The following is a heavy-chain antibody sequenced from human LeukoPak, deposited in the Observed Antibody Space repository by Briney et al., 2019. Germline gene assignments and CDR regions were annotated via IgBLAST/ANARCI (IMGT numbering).Heavy chain of an antibody. CDR3: AKDLRSANYYYYMDV. CDR1: GFTFSSYA. Sequence: PGGSLRLSCAASGFTFSSYAMSWVRQAPGKGLEWVSAISGSGGSTYYADSVKGRSTISRDNSKNTLYLQMNSLRAEDTAVYYCAKDLRSANYYYYMDVWGKGTTVTVSS. V-gene: IGHV3-23*01. CDR2: ISGSGGST. D-gene: IGHD2-15*01. J-gene: IGHJ6*03.